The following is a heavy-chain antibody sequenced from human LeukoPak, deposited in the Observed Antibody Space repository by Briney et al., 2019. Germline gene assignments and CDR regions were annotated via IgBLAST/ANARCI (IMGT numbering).Heavy chain of an antibody. CDR3: AKGSDYVDYYYYGMDV. V-gene: IGHV3-23*01. D-gene: IGHD5-12*01. J-gene: IGHJ6*02. Sequence: GGSLRLSCAASGFTFSNAWMSWVRQAPGKGLEGVSAISGSGGSTYYADSVKGRFTISRDNSKNTLYLQMNSLRAEDTAVYYCAKGSDYVDYYYYGMDVWGQGTTVTVSS. CDR2: ISGSGGST. CDR1: GFTFSNAW.